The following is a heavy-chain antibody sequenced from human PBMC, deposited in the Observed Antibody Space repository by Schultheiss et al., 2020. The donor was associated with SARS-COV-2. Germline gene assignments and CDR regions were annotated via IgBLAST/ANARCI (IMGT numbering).Heavy chain of an antibody. J-gene: IGHJ5*02. CDR2: IYYSGST. Sequence: SETLSLTCTVSGGSISSGGYYWSWIRQHPGKGLEWIGYIYYSGSTYYNPSLKSRVTISVDTSKNQFSLKLSSVTAADTAVYYCARGLGFLEWLLSGWFDPWGQGTLVTVSS. D-gene: IGHD3-3*01. CDR3: ARGLGFLEWLLSGWFDP. V-gene: IGHV4-30-4*08. CDR1: GGSISSGGYY.